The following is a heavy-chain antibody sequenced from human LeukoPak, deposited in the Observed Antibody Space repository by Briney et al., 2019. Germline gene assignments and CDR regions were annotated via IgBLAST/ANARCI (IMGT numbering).Heavy chain of an antibody. CDR1: GGSISSGSYY. CDR2: IHTSGST. CDR3: ARDSLMVYATPFDP. Sequence: SETLSLTCTVSGGSISSGSYYWSWIRQPAGKGLEWIGRIHTSGSTNYNPSLKSRVTISVDTSKNQFSLKLSSVTAADTAVYYCARDSLMVYATPFDPWGQGTLVTVSS. V-gene: IGHV4-61*02. D-gene: IGHD2-8*01. J-gene: IGHJ5*02.